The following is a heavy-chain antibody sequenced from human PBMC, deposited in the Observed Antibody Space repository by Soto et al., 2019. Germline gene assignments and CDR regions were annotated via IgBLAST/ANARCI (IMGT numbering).Heavy chain of an antibody. V-gene: IGHV3-30*03. CDR1: GFTFSSYG. Sequence: PGGSLRLSCAASGFTFSSYGMHWVRQAPGKGLEWVAVISYDGSNKYYADSVKGRFTISRDNSENTLYLQMNSLRAEDTAVYYCTRKLYCSSTTCSDYWGQGTLVTVSS. CDR3: TRKLYCSSTTCSDY. D-gene: IGHD2-2*01. J-gene: IGHJ4*02. CDR2: ISYDGSNK.